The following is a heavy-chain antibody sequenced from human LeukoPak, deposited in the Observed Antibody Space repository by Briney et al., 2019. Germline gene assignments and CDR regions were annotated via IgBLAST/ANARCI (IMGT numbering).Heavy chain of an antibody. D-gene: IGHD5-24*01. CDR1: GFTVSSNY. CDR2: IYSGGST. J-gene: IGHJ4*02. V-gene: IGHV3-53*01. CDR3: ARVEMATMNFDY. Sequence: PGGSLRLSCAAPGFTVSSNYMSWVRPAPGKGLEWVSVIYSGGSTYYADSVKGRFTISRDNSKNTLYLQMNSLRAEDTAVYYCARVEMATMNFDYWGQGTLVTASS.